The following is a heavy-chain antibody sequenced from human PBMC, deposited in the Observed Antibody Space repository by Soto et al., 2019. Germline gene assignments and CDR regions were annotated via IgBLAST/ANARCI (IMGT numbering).Heavy chain of an antibody. Sequence: PSETLSLTCTVSGGSISSYYWSWIRQPPGKGLEWIGYIYYSGSTNYNPSLKSRVTISVDTSKNQFSLKLSSVTAADTAVYYCARRYGCGFDYWGQGTLVTVSS. V-gene: IGHV4-59*08. CDR2: IYYSGST. D-gene: IGHD3-16*01. J-gene: IGHJ4*02. CDR3: ARRYGCGFDY. CDR1: GGSISSYY.